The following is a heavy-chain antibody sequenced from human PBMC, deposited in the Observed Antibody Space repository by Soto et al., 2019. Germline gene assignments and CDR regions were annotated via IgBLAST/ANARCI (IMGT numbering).Heavy chain of an antibody. D-gene: IGHD3-3*01. J-gene: IGHJ4*02. Sequence: SQTLSLTCAISGDSVSSNSAAWNWIRQSPSRGLEWLGRTYYRSKWYNDYAVSVKSRITINPDTSKNQFSLQLNSVTPEDTAVYYCAREGSDFWSGYYHYFDYWGQGTLVTGSS. CDR1: GDSVSSNSAA. CDR2: TYYRSKWYN. V-gene: IGHV6-1*01. CDR3: AREGSDFWSGYYHYFDY.